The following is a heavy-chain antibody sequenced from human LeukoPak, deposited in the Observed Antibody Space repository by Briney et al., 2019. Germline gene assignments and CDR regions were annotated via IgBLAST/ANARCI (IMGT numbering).Heavy chain of an antibody. CDR3: AKRRDGYNNGAFDI. CDR2: IRYDGSNK. V-gene: IGHV3-30*02. D-gene: IGHD5-24*01. Sequence: GGSLRLSCAASGFTFSSYGMHWVRQAPGKGLEWVAFIRYDGSNKYYADSVKGRFTISRDNSKNTLYMQMNSLRADDTAIYYCAKRRDGYNNGAFDIWGQGTMVIVSS. J-gene: IGHJ3*02. CDR1: GFTFSSYG.